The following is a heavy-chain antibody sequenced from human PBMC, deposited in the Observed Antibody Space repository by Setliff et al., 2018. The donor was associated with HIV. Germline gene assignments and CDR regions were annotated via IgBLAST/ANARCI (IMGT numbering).Heavy chain of an antibody. D-gene: IGHD6-19*01. V-gene: IGHV4-59*11. J-gene: IGHJ5*02. CDR1: GGSITPHY. Sequence: PSETLSLTCTVSGGSITPHYWSWIRQPPGKGLEWIGLIYYSGSTNYSPSLKSRVTISVDSSKNQFSLKLTSVTAADAAIYYCVRQFPPYHSGAHYSDLWSQGTLVTV. CDR3: VRQFPPYHSGAHYSDL. CDR2: IYYSGST.